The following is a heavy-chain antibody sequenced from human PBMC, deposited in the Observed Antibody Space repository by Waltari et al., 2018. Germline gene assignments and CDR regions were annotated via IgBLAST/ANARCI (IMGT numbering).Heavy chain of an antibody. CDR2: INQDGSEK. CDR1: GFTFSHSW. D-gene: IGHD6-13*01. J-gene: IGHJ4*02. V-gene: IGHV3-7*01. CDR3: TRGGDDSSWYWRN. Sequence: EVQLVESGGGLVQPGGSLRLSCAPSGFTFSHSWMTWVRQAPGKGLEWVANINQDGSEKYSVESVKGRFTISRDNAKNSLYLQLNSLRADDTTVYYCTRGGDDSSWYWRNWGQGTLVTVSS.